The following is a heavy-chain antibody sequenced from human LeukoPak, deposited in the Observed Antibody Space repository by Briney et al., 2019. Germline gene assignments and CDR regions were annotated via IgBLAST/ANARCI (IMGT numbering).Heavy chain of an antibody. CDR3: ANGYNPHGSGTEDRRDLDY. Sequence: GGSLRLSCTAAGFTCSSYSMSWVRQAPGKGLEWVSSISSSGGNTYYPDSMKGRFTISRDTSKNTLYLQMNSLRAEDTAVYYCANGYNPHGSGTEDRRDLDYWGQGTLVTVSS. J-gene: IGHJ4*02. D-gene: IGHD3-10*01. CDR2: ISSSGGNT. V-gene: IGHV3-23*01. CDR1: GFTCSSYS.